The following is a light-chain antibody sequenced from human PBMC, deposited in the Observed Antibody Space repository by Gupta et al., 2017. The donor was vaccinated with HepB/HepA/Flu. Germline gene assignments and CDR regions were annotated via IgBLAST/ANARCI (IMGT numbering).Light chain of an antibody. Sequence: SYELTQPPSVSVSPGQTASITCSGDKLGDKYACWYQQKPGQSPVLVIYPDSKRPSGIPERFSGSNYGNTATLNISGTQAMDEADYYCQAWDSSTAHVVFGGGTKLTVL. V-gene: IGLV3-1*01. CDR2: PDS. CDR3: QAWDSSTAHVV. CDR1: KLGDKY. J-gene: IGLJ2*01.